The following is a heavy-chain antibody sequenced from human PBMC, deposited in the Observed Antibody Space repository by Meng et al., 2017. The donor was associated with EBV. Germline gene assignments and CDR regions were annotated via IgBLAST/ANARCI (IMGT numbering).Heavy chain of an antibody. CDR3: SRVGIAVCGKVDY. CDR2: SNPNCGGT. CDR1: GYTFNGVN. J-gene: IGHJ4*02. Sequence: QVQLVRSGAEVKKPGVSLEVACKASGYTFNGVNDPWRWQGPGQGLGWMGLSNPNCGGTTYSQKFQSRGTMNRETSIRTAYIVLRRLVSADAAADYCSRVGIAVCGKVDYWGQGTLVTVSS. D-gene: IGHD6-19*01. V-gene: IGHV1-2*06.